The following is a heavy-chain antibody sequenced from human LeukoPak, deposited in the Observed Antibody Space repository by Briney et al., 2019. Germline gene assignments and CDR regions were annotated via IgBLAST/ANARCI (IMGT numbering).Heavy chain of an antibody. D-gene: IGHD2-2*02. CDR2: INPNSGVT. J-gene: IGHJ6*03. Sequence: ASVKVSCKASGYTFIGYYMHWVRQAPGQGLEWMGWINPNSGVTDYVQKFQGRVTMTRDTSISTAYMELSRLRSDDTAVYYCARGVVVPAAINYYYYMDVWGKGTTVTVSS. CDR1: GYTFIGYY. V-gene: IGHV1-2*02. CDR3: ARGVVVPAAINYYYYMDV.